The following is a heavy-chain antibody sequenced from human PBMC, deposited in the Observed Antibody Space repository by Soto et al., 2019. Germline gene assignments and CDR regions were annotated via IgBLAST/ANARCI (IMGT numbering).Heavy chain of an antibody. V-gene: IGHV4-34*01. J-gene: IGHJ5*02. CDR1: GGSFSGYY. CDR2: INHSGST. CDR3: ARTEAGTTQSANWFDP. Sequence: SETLSLTCAVYGGSFSGYYWSWIRQPPGKGLEWIGEINHSGSTNYNPSLKSRVTISVDTSKNQFSLKLSSVTAADTAVYYCARTEAGTTQSANWFDPWGQGTLVTVPS. D-gene: IGHD1-7*01.